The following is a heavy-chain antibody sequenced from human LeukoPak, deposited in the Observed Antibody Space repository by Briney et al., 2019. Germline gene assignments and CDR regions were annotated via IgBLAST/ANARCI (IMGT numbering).Heavy chain of an antibody. V-gene: IGHV3-48*04. D-gene: IGHD4-17*01. CDR2: ISSSSSTI. J-gene: IGHJ4*02. Sequence: GGSLRLSCAASGFTFSSDSMNWVRQAPGKGLEWVSYISSSSSTIYYADSVKGRFTISRDNAKNSLYLQMNSLRAEDTAVYYCAREHYGDYGDYFDYWGQGTLVTVSS. CDR3: AREHYGDYGDYFDY. CDR1: GFTFSSDS.